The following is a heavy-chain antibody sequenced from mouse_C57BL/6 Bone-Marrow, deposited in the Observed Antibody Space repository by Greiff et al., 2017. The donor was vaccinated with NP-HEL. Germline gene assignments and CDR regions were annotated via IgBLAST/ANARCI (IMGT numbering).Heavy chain of an antibody. Sequence: EVQVVESGGGLVKPGGSLKLSCAASGFTFSSYTMSWVRQTPEKRLEWVATISGGGGNTYYPDSVKGRFTISRDNAKNTLYLQMSSLRSEDTALYYCARLYDYDGWYFDVWGTGTTVTVSS. V-gene: IGHV5-9*01. CDR2: ISGGGGNT. J-gene: IGHJ1*03. CDR1: GFTFSSYT. CDR3: ARLYDYDGWYFDV. D-gene: IGHD2-4*01.